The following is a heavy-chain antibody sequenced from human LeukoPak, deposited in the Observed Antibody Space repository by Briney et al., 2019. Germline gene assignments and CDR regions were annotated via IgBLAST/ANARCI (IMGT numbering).Heavy chain of an antibody. CDR3: ARGFRRGYSYGYNFDY. D-gene: IGHD5-18*01. CDR1: GFTFSDYY. V-gene: IGHV3-11*04. CDR2: ISNSGTTI. Sequence: GGSLRLSCTASGFTFSDYYMSWIRQAPGKGLEWVSYISNSGTTIYYADSVKGRFTISRDNAENSLYLQMNSLGAEDTAVYYCARGFRRGYSYGYNFDYWGQGTPVTVSS. J-gene: IGHJ4*02.